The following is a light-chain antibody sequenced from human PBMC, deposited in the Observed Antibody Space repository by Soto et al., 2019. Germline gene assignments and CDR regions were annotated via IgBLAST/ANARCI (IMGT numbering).Light chain of an antibody. CDR2: EDT. CDR1: GDTIASNY. V-gene: IGLV6-57*02. Sequence: NFLLTQPHSVSASPGKTVTISCTGSGDTIASNYVQWYQQFPGSAPSTIIFEDTQRASGIPDRFSGSIDSSSNSASLTISGLTNEDEADYYCQSYNNGNWVFGGGTKLTVL. CDR3: QSYNNGNWV. J-gene: IGLJ3*02.